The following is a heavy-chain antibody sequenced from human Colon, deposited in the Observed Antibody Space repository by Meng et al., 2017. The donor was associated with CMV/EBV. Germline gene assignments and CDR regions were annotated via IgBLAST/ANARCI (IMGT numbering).Heavy chain of an antibody. D-gene: IGHD2-2*01. V-gene: IGHV3-9*01. CDR3: VSGSCSSIACYSGRGFYYYGMDV. CDR2: ISWNSDAI. CDR1: GFTFDDYA. Sequence: SLKISCAVSGFTFDDYAMHWVREVPGKGLEWVSGISWNSDAIGYADSVKGRFTIPRDNAKNSLYLQMNSLKFEDTALYYCVSGSCSSIACYSGRGFYYYGMDVWGQGTTVTVSS. J-gene: IGHJ6*02.